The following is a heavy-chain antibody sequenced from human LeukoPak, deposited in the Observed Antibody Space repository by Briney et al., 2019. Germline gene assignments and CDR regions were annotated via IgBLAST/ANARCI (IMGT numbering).Heavy chain of an antibody. CDR2: INGVGTAT. CDR3: TRDLRNKGLDP. Sequence: PGGSLRLSCAASGFTFNEFWMFWVRQVPGKGLMWVSRINGVGTATTYADTVKGRFTISRDNAKKTLYLQMNGLGDEDTAIYYCTRDLRNKGLDPWGQGTLVTVSS. V-gene: IGHV3-74*01. J-gene: IGHJ5*02. D-gene: IGHD2/OR15-2a*01. CDR1: GFTFNEFW.